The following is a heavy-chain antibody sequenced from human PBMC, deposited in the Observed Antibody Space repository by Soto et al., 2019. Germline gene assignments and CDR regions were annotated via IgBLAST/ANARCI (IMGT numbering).Heavy chain of an antibody. J-gene: IGHJ4*02. CDR1: GGSISSYY. CDR3: ARDRGYNWNYSPTWYFDY. V-gene: IGHV4-59*01. D-gene: IGHD1-7*01. Sequence: SETLSLTCTVSGGSISSYYWSWIRQPPGKGLEWIGYIYYSGSTNYNPSLKSRVTISVDTSKNQFSLKLSSVTAADTAVYYCARDRGYNWNYSPTWYFDYWGQGTLVTVSS. CDR2: IYYSGST.